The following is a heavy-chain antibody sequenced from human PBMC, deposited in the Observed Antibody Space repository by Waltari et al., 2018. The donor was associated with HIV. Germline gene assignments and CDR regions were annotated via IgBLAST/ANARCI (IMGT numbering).Heavy chain of an antibody. CDR2: IRWNSGSI. CDR1: GFTFDDYA. J-gene: IGHJ4*02. D-gene: IGHD7-27*01. CDR3: AKDRSGTGDQGAGFDY. Sequence: EVQLVESGGGLVQPGRSLRLSCAASGFTFDDYAMHWVRQAPGKGLEVVSCIRWNSGSIGYADSVKCRFTISRDDAKNSLYLQMNSLGAEDTALYYCAKDRSGTGDQGAGFDYWGQGTLVTVSS. V-gene: IGHV3-9*01.